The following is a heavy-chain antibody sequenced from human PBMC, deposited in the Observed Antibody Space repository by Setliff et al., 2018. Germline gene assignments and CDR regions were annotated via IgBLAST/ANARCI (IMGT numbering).Heavy chain of an antibody. J-gene: IGHJ4*02. Sequence: SETLSLTCTVSGGSISGTSTETYLWSWIRQPPGKGLEFIDYVFFNGAAKYDPSLKSRVAISVDPSKEQFSLKLSSVTAAYTAVYFCARGGTYRYFDYWGQGAQVTVSS. CDR2: VFFNGAA. CDR3: ARGGTYRYFDY. CDR1: GGSISGTSTETYL. V-gene: IGHV4-61*01. D-gene: IGHD3-16*02.